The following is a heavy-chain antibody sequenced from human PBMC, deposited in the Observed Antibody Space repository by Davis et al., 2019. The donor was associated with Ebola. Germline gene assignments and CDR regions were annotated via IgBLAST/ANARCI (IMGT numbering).Heavy chain of an antibody. D-gene: IGHD2-15*01. CDR2: LGTSADT. J-gene: IGHJ3*02. CDR1: GFIFSRYV. V-gene: IGHV3-23*01. Sequence: GESLKISCAASGFIFSRYVMSWVRQAPGKGLEWVSTLGTSADTYYAESVKGRFTISRDHSKNTLYLQMNGLRVEDPAIYYCAKDASNIWFDIWGQGTMVTVSS. CDR3: AKDASNIWFDI.